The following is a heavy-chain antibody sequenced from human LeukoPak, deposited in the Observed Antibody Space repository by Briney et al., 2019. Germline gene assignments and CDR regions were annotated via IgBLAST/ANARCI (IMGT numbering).Heavy chain of an antibody. Sequence: SVKVSCKASGGTFHRYTISWVPQAPGQGLEWIGRIIPILGIANYAPKFQAIVTIPADKSTSTDYMKLSSLRSEDTAVYYCARDRPPYYYDSSGYYPWGQGTLVTVSS. CDR1: GGTFHRYT. CDR2: IIPILGIA. D-gene: IGHD3-22*01. J-gene: IGHJ5*02. CDR3: ARDRPPYYYDSSGYYP. V-gene: IGHV1-69*02.